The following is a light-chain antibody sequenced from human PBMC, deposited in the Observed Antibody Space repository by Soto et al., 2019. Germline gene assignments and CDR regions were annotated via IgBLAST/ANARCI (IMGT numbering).Light chain of an antibody. CDR3: FSYTSSGTYV. Sequence: QSALTQPASVSGSPGQWITISCTGTSSDVGNYKYVSWYQQHPGKAPKLMIYEVSNRPSGVSNRLSGSKSGNTASLTISGLQAEDETDYYCFSYTSSGTYVFGTGTKVTVL. V-gene: IGLV2-14*01. J-gene: IGLJ1*01. CDR2: EVS. CDR1: SSDVGNYKY.